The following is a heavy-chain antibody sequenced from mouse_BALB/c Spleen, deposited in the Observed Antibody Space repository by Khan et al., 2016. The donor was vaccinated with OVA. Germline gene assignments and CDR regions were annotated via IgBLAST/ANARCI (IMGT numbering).Heavy chain of an antibody. J-gene: IGHJ3*01. CDR1: GFTFSDYY. CDR3: ARAYYRYDERVAS. CDR2: ISAGGIFT. V-gene: IGHV5-4*02. Sequence: EVELVESGGGLVKPGGSLKLSCAASGFTFSDYYMYWVRQTPEKRLEWVATISAGGIFTYYLDSVRGRFTISRDNAKSTLYLQMSSLKSEDTAMYYCARAYYRYDERVASWGQGTLVTVSA. D-gene: IGHD2-14*01.